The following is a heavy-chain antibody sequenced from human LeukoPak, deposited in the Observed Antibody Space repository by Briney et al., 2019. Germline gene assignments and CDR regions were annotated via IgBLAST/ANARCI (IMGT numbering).Heavy chain of an antibody. CDR2: ISWNSGSI. J-gene: IGHJ4*02. Sequence: GGSLRLSCAASGFTFDDYAMHWVRQAPGKGLEWVSGISWNSGSIGYADSVKGRFTISRDNAKNTLYLQMNSLRAEDTAVYYCARDRDYDSSGYYSDWGQGTLVTVSS. CDR3: ARDRDYDSSGYYSD. D-gene: IGHD3-22*01. CDR1: GFTFDDYA. V-gene: IGHV3-9*01.